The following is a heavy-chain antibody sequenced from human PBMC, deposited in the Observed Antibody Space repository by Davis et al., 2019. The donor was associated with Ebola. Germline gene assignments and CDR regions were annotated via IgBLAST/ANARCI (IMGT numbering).Heavy chain of an antibody. J-gene: IGHJ5*02. Sequence: AASVKVSCKASGYTFTNNGIMWVRQAPGQGLEWMGWISPQNGNRKYAQKFQGRVAMTTDTSTSTVYMELRSLTSDDTAVYYCARGGRASAMVGGVINWFDPWGQGILVTVSS. CDR1: GYTFTNNG. CDR3: ARGGRASAMVGGVINWFDP. CDR2: ISPQNGNR. V-gene: IGHV1-18*01. D-gene: IGHD3-10*01.